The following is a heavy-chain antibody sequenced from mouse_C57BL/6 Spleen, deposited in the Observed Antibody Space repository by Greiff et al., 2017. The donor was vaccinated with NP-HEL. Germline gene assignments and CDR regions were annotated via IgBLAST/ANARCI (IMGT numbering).Heavy chain of an antibody. CDR3: ARAIYPKAMDY. CDR1: GYSITSGYY. D-gene: IGHD2-1*01. V-gene: IGHV3-6*01. CDR2: ISYDGSN. J-gene: IGHJ4*01. Sequence: EVQLQQSGPGLVKPSQSLSLTCSVTGYSITSGYYWNWIRQFPGNKLEWMGYISYDGSNNYNPSLKNRISITRDTSKNQFFLKLNSVTTEDTATYYCARAIYPKAMDYWGQGTSVTVSS.